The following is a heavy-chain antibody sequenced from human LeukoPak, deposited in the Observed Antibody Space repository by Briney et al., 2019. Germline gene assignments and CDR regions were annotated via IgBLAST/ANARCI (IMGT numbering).Heavy chain of an antibody. V-gene: IGHV3-7*01. CDR1: GFTFNNYW. CDR2: IKEDGSEK. D-gene: IGHD3-10*01. J-gene: IGHJ4*02. CDR3: ARHPGPVRGNYFDY. Sequence: GGSLRLSCAASGFTFNNYWMTWVRQAPGKGLEWVANIKEDGSEKYYVDSVTGRFTISRDNAKNSLYLQMNSLKTEDTAVYYCARHPGPVRGNYFDYWGQGTLVTVSS.